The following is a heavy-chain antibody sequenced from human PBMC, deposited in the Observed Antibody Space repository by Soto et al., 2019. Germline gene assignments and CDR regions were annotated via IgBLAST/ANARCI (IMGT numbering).Heavy chain of an antibody. CDR3: AREGIAAALDY. D-gene: IGHD6-13*01. CDR2: ISSSSSYI. V-gene: IGHV3-21*01. CDR1: GFTFSSYI. Sequence: GGSLTLSCSPSGFTFSSYIINWVRQAPGKGLEWVSSISSSSSYIYYADSVKGRFTISRDNAKTSLYLQVNSLRDEDTAVYYCAREGIAAALDYWGQGTLVTVSS. J-gene: IGHJ4*02.